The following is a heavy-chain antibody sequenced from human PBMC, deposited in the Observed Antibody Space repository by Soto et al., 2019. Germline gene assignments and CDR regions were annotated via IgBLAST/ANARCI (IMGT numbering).Heavy chain of an antibody. D-gene: IGHD1-7*01. J-gene: IGHJ4*02. Sequence: QVQPQESGPGLVKPLETLSLTCTVSGGSISSYHWRWIRQPAGKGLEWIGRIYTSGNTNYNPSLRSRVTLSIDTSKNQFLLRLNSVTAADSAVYFCGRESGYTWDYEAYWGQGTPVTVSS. CDR1: GGSISSYH. V-gene: IGHV4-4*07. CDR3: GRESGYTWDYEAY. CDR2: IYTSGNT.